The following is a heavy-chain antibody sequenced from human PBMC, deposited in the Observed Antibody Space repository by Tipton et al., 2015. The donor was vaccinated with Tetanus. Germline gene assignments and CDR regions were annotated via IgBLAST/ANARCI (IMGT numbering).Heavy chain of an antibody. CDR2: IFHSGST. D-gene: IGHD2-2*01. CDR1: GDSISRGSYT. Sequence: TLSLTCTVSGDSISRGSYTWSWIRQRPGKGLEWIGNIFHSGSTSYNPSLKSRVTISLDRSKNQFSLSLRSVTAADTAVYFCSRALGSTDPQQPGVYFFYYYGMDVWGHGTTVTVSS. V-gene: IGHV4-30-2*01. J-gene: IGHJ6*02. CDR3: SRALGSTDPQQPGVYFFYYYGMDV.